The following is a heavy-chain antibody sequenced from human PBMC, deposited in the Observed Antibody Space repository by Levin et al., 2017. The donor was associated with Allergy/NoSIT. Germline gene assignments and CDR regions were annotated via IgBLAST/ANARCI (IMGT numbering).Heavy chain of an antibody. V-gene: IGHV1-3*01. CDR1: GYTFITHS. D-gene: IGHD2-8*01. CDR2: INGDNGDT. Sequence: HGESLKISCTASGYTFITHSVHWVRQAPGQRLEWMGWINGDNGDTKHAQKFQGRVTITRDKSAGAAYMELSSLRSEDTAVYYCARRAEGYCTSISCPTPFDHWGQGTLVTVSS. CDR3: ARRAEGYCTSISCPTPFDH. J-gene: IGHJ4*02.